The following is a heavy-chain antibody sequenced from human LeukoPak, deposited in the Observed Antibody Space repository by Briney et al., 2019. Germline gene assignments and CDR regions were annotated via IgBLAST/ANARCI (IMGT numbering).Heavy chain of an antibody. CDR1: GYTFTSYG. D-gene: IGHD6-13*01. J-gene: IGHJ5*02. CDR3: ARVVLAAAGSNWFDP. V-gene: IGHV1-18*04. CDR2: ISAYNGNT. Sequence: ASVKVSCKASGYTFTSYGISWVRQAPGQGLEWMGWISAYNGNTNYAQKLQGRVTMTTDTSTSTAYVELRSLRSDDTAVYYCARVVLAAAGSNWFDPWGQGTLVTVSS.